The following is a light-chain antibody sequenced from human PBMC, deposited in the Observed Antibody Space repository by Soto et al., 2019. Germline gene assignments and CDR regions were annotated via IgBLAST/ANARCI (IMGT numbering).Light chain of an antibody. Sequence: QSVLTQPPSASGAPGQKVTISCSGSDTNIGRNSVYWFRQLPGTAPKLLIYSNSQRPSGVPDRFSGSRSGTSASLAISGLRSEDEADYSCAAWDDSVSGVVFGGGTKLTVL. J-gene: IGLJ2*01. CDR1: DTNIGRNS. CDR3: AAWDDSVSGVV. CDR2: SNS. V-gene: IGLV1-47*02.